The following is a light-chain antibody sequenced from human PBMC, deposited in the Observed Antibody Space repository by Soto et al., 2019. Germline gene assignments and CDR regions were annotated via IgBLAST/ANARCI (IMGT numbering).Light chain of an antibody. CDR3: QQAKDFPLT. V-gene: IGKV1-12*01. CDR1: QAIDDW. Sequence: DIQMTQFPSSVSASVGDTVTITCRANQAIDDWLAWYQQKPGKAPKLLMYGSSTLQSGVPSHFSGSRSGTDFILTITSLQPEDFATYFCQQAKDFPLTFGGGNKVEIK. J-gene: IGKJ4*01. CDR2: GSS.